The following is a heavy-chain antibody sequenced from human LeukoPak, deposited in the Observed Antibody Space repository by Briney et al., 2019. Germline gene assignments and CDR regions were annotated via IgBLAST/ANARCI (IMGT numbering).Heavy chain of an antibody. CDR2: INPSGGST. Sequence: ASVKVSCRASGYTFTSYYMHWVRQAPGQGLEWMGIINPSGGSTSYAQKFQGRVTMTRDTSTSTVYMELSSLRSEDTAVYYCATNYYDSSGQNWFDPWGQGTLVTVSS. CDR1: GYTFTSYY. J-gene: IGHJ5*02. D-gene: IGHD3-22*01. CDR3: ATNYYDSSGQNWFDP. V-gene: IGHV1-46*01.